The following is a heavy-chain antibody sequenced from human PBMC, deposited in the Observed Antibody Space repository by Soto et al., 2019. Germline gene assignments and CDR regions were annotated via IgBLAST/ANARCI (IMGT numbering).Heavy chain of an antibody. V-gene: IGHV4-34*01. Sequence: QVQLQQWGAGLVKPSETLSLSCAVYGQSFSGHSWAWIRQPPGKGLEWIGEINESGSKYYNPSPKSRVTISTDTSRNQFSLKLSSVSAADTAAYFCARGSGIVALPGELEDVNYDYWGQGTLVNVSS. CDR2: INESGSK. CDR3: ARGSGIVALPGELEDVNYDY. CDR1: GQSFSGHS. D-gene: IGHD1-1*01. J-gene: IGHJ4*02.